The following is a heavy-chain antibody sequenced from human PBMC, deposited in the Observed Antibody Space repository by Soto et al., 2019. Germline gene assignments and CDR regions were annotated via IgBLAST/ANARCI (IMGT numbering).Heavy chain of an antibody. CDR1: GYTFTNND. CDR3: AREGLLLLPDY. V-gene: IGHV1-18*01. J-gene: IGHJ4*02. Sequence: QIQLVQSGTEVREPGASAKVSCKTSGYTFTNNDVCWVRQAPGQGLEWMGWISPYSGKTNYARKFRGRVTMTADTSTSTAYMQLGSLTSDDTAVYYCAREGLLLLPDYWGQGTLVTVSS. CDR2: ISPYSGKT. D-gene: IGHD3-22*01.